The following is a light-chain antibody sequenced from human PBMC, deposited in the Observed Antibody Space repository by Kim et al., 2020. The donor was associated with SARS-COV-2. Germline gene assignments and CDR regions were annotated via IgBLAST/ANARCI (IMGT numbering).Light chain of an antibody. CDR1: QTLSSNY. CDR3: QQYGTSPLT. CDR2: GAS. V-gene: IGKV3-20*01. Sequence: SPGETATVSCRASQTLSSNYLACYQQKPGQAPRLLIYGASSRATGIPDRFSGSGSETDFPLTISRLDPEDFAMYYCQQYGTSPLTFGGGTKVDIK. J-gene: IGKJ4*01.